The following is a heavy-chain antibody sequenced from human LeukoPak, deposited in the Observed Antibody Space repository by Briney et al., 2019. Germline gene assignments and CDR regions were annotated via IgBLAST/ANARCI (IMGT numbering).Heavy chain of an antibody. CDR1: GFTFSSYS. CDR3: AKTRIAVAGPDAFDI. V-gene: IGHV3-48*04. J-gene: IGHJ3*02. CDR2: ISSSSSTI. Sequence: GGSLRLSCAASGFTFSSYSMNWVRQAPGKGLEWVSYISSSSSTIYYADSVKGRFTISRDNAKNSLYLQMNSLRAEDTAVYYCAKTRIAVAGPDAFDIWGQGTMVTVSS. D-gene: IGHD6-19*01.